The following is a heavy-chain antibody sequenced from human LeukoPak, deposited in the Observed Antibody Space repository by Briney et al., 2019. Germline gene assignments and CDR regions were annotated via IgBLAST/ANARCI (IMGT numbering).Heavy chain of an antibody. V-gene: IGHV4-59*11. CDR2: IYCSGST. D-gene: IGHD3-3*01. Sequence: SETLSLTCTVSGGSISSHYWSWIRQPPGKGLEWIGYIYCSGSTNYNPSLKSRVTISVDTSKNQFSLKLSSVTAADTAVYYCARVNVLRFLEWPEGFDYWGQGTLVTVSS. J-gene: IGHJ4*02. CDR3: ARVNVLRFLEWPEGFDY. CDR1: GGSISSHY.